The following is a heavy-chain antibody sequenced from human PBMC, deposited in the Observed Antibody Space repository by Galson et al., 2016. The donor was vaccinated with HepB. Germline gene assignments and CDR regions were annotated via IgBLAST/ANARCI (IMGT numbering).Heavy chain of an antibody. CDR2: IYYSGST. CDR3: VNFYYGDYVGYFDS. CDR1: GGSVTSYY. D-gene: IGHD4-17*01. V-gene: IGHV4-59*02. Sequence: ETLSLTCTVSGGSVTSYYWSWIRQSPGKGLEWIGYIYYSGSTNYNPSLKSRVTISVDTSKNQFSLKVRSVTAADTAVYYCVNFYYGDYVGYFDSWGQGTLLTVSS. J-gene: IGHJ4*02.